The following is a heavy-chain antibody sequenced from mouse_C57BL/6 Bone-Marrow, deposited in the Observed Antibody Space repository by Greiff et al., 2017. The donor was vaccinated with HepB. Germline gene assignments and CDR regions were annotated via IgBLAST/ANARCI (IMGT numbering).Heavy chain of an antibody. J-gene: IGHJ4*01. CDR1: GYTFTSYW. CDR2: INPSSGYT. Sequence: VQLQQSGAELAKPGASVKLSCKASGYTFTSYWMHWVKQRPGQGLEWIGYINPSSGYTKYNQKFKDKATLTADKSSSTAYMQLSSLKYEDSAVYYCARGVTEIYYAMDYWGQGTSVTVSS. D-gene: IGHD2-1*01. CDR3: ARGVTEIYYAMDY. V-gene: IGHV1-7*01.